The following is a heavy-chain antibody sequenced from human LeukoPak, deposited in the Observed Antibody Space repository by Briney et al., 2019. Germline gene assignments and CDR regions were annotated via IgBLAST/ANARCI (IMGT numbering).Heavy chain of an antibody. V-gene: IGHV3-23*01. Sequence: PGGSLRLSCAASGFTFTVYAMIWVRQAPGKGLEWVSVISGSGGTSYYADSVKGRFTISRDNSKNTLDLQMNGLRAEDTAVYYCATTPYCTNGICYGRYFFDFWGQGTLVTVSS. J-gene: IGHJ4*02. CDR3: ATTPYCTNGICYGRYFFDF. D-gene: IGHD2-8*01. CDR2: ISGSGGTS. CDR1: GFTFTVYA.